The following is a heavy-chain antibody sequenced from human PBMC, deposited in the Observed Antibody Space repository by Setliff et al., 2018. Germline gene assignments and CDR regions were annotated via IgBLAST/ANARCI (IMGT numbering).Heavy chain of an antibody. D-gene: IGHD6-19*01. CDR3: VRDPPNSGWAFDY. J-gene: IGHJ4*02. Sequence: GGSLRLSCGASGFTFSTHAMHWVRQAPGKGLEWVAMIWSDGINKFYGGPVKGRVIVSRDNSKNTVFLQMNDLRVEDTAVYYCVRDPPNSGWAFDYWGQGTLVTVSS. CDR1: GFTFSTHA. CDR2: IWSDGINK. V-gene: IGHV3-33*01.